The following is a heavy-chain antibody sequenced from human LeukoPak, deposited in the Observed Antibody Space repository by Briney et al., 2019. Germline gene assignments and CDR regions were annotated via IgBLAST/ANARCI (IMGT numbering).Heavy chain of an antibody. V-gene: IGHV3-23*01. Sequence: GGSLRLSCTASGFTFSSYAMNWVRQAPGKGLEWVSGIGAGGTFTYYADSVKGRFTIFRDNSRNTLFLQMNSLKTEDTAVYYCAKDGLFGGQGTLVTVSS. CDR1: GFTFSSYA. J-gene: IGHJ4*02. CDR2: IGAGGTFT. CDR3: AKDGLF.